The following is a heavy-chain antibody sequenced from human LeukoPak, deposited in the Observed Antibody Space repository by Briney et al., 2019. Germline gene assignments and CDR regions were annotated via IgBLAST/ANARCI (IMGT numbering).Heavy chain of an antibody. CDR3: ARGTISGSRSFDP. D-gene: IGHD3-9*01. CDR2: VNPNSGNR. J-gene: IGHJ5*02. V-gene: IGHV1-8*03. Sequence: VASVKVSCTASGYTFTNYDINWVRQATGQGLEWMGWVNPNSGNRGYAQKFQGRLTITRNTSISTAYLDLSSLRSDDTAVYYCARGTISGSRSFDPWGQGTLVTVSS. CDR1: GYTFTNYD.